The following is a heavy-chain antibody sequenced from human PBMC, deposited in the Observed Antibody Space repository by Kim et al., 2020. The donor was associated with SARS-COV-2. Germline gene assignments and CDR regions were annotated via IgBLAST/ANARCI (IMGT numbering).Heavy chain of an antibody. Sequence: GGSLRLSCAASGFTFSSYGMSWVRQAPGKGLEWVSAISGSGASTYYADSVKGRFTISRDNSKQTLYLQMNSLRAEDTAVYYCANQKWDYDSSGLLDYWGQGTLVTVSS. D-gene: IGHD3-22*01. CDR2: ISGSGAST. J-gene: IGHJ4*02. CDR1: GFTFSSYG. V-gene: IGHV3-23*01. CDR3: ANQKWDYDSSGLLDY.